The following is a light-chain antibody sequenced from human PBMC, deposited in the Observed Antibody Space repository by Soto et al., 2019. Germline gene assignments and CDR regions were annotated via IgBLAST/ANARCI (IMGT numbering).Light chain of an antibody. CDR1: KLGNKY. Sequence: SYELTQPPSVSVAPGQTASITCSGDKLGNKYACWYQQKPGQSPVLVIYQDIKRPSGIPERLSGSNSGNTATLTISGPQAMDEADYYCQAWDTSPVVFGGGTKLTVL. V-gene: IGLV3-1*01. CDR2: QDI. CDR3: QAWDTSPVV. J-gene: IGLJ2*01.